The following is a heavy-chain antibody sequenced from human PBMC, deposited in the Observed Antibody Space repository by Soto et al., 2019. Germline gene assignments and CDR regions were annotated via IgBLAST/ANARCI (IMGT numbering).Heavy chain of an antibody. J-gene: IGHJ4*02. V-gene: IGHV3-30*18. Sequence: QVQLVESGGGVVQPGRSLRLSCAASGFTFSSYGMHWVRQAPGKGLEWVAVISYDGSNKYYADSVKGRFTISRDNSKNTLYLQMNSLRAEDTAVYYCAKDNKWDILTGRTMDYWGQGTLVTVSS. D-gene: IGHD3-9*01. CDR3: AKDNKWDILTGRTMDY. CDR2: ISYDGSNK. CDR1: GFTFSSYG.